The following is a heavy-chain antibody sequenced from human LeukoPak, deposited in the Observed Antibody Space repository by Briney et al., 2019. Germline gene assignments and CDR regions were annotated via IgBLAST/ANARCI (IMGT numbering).Heavy chain of an antibody. V-gene: IGHV3-15*01. CDR3: TTDSPVPAAVVYYFDY. CDR2: IKSKTEGGTT. CDR1: GFTFSNAW. D-gene: IGHD2-2*01. J-gene: IGHJ4*02. Sequence: GGSLRLSCAASGFTFSNAWMSWVRQAPGKGLEGVGRIKSKTEGGTTDYAAPVKGRFTISRDDSKNTLYLQMNSLKTEDTAVYYCTTDSPVPAAVVYYFDYWGQGTLVTVSS.